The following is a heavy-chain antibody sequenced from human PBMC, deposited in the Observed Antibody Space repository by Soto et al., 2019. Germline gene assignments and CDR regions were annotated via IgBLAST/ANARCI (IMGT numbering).Heavy chain of an antibody. CDR3: ARVRITTIFGVVAQNWFDP. J-gene: IGHJ5*02. V-gene: IGHV4-4*02. CDR2: IYHSGST. D-gene: IGHD3-3*01. CDR1: GGSISSSNW. Sequence: SSETLSLTCAVSGGSISSSNWWSWVRQPPGKGLGWIGEIYHSGSTNYNPSLKSRVTISVDRSKNQFSLKLSSVTAADTAVYYCARVRITTIFGVVAQNWFDPWGQGTLVTVSS.